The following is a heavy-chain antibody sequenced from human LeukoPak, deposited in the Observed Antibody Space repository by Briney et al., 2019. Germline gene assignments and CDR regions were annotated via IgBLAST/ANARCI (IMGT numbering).Heavy chain of an antibody. D-gene: IGHD5-18*01. CDR1: GGSITSGNNY. CDR2: IYSGGRT. V-gene: IGHV4-30-4*01. J-gene: IGHJ5*02. CDR3: VKAPTVAGSYGWFDP. Sequence: SETLSLTCTVSGGSITSGNNYWNWIRQSPGKGLEWIGFIYSGGRTNYNPFLRSRVVISADASKNQISLRVESMTAADTAVNYCVKAPTVAGSYGWFDPWGQGTLVTVSS.